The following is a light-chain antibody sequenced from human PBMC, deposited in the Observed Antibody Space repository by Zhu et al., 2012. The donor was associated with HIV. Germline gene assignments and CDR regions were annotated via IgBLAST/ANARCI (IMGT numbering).Light chain of an antibody. V-gene: IGKV3-20*01. Sequence: EIVLTQSPATLSLSPGERATLSCRASQSVSSSYLAWYQQKPGQAPRLLIYGASSRATGIPDRISGSGSGTDFTLTISRLEPEDFAVYYCQQYDSSPMYTFGQGTKLEI. CDR3: QQYDSSPMYT. J-gene: IGKJ2*01. CDR1: QSVSSSY. CDR2: GAS.